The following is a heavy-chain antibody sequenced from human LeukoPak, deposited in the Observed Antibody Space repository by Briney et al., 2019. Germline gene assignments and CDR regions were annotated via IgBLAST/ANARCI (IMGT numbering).Heavy chain of an antibody. J-gene: IGHJ4*02. CDR1: GGSFSGYY. Sequence: SETLSLTCAVYGGSFSGYYWSWIRQPPGKGLEWIGSIYYSGSTYYNPSLKSRVTISVDTSKNQFSLKLSSVTAADTAVYYCARDTRYSGYVWDYWGQGTLVTVSS. CDR2: IYYSGST. CDR3: ARDTRYSGYVWDY. D-gene: IGHD5-12*01. V-gene: IGHV4-34*01.